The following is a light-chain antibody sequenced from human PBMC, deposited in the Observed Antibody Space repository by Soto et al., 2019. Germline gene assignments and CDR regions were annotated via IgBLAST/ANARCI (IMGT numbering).Light chain of an antibody. CDR2: DAS. CDR3: QQRSDWFT. J-gene: IGKJ5*01. Sequence: EIVLTQSPATLSLSPGERATLSCRASQSVSNFLALYQQKPGQAPRLLIYDASNRATGIPVRFSGSGSGTDFTLTISSLEPEDFGLYYCQQRSDWFTFGQGTRLEI. CDR1: QSVSNF. V-gene: IGKV3-11*01.